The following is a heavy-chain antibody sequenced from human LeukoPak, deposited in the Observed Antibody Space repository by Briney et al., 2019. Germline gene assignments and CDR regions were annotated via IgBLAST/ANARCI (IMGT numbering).Heavy chain of an antibody. CDR3: AKDQGQAVVPRRFDN. D-gene: IGHD2-2*01. V-gene: IGHV3-23*01. CDR2: IYYSGGNT. J-gene: IGHJ4*02. Sequence: PGGSLRLSCAASGFMFSNFAMSWVRQALGTGLERVSTIYYSGGNTYSADSVKGRFTISRDNAKNTLYLQMNSLRAEDTAVYYCAKDQGQAVVPRRFDNWGQGTLVTVSS. CDR1: GFMFSNFA.